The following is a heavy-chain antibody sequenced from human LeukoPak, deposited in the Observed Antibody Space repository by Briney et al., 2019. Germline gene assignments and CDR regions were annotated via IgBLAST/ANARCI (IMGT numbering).Heavy chain of an antibody. CDR2: IIGAGTT. J-gene: IGHJ6*03. CDR1: GFTFSIYA. Sequence: GGSLRLSCAASGFTFSIYALSWVRQAPGKGLEWISGIIGAGTTYYADSVKGRFTVSRDQASNTVFLRMNSLRSEDTAVYYCARGPRCSSTSCYWDYYYYMDVWGKGTTVTVSS. D-gene: IGHD2-2*01. CDR3: ARGPRCSSTSCYWDYYYYMDV. V-gene: IGHV3-23*01.